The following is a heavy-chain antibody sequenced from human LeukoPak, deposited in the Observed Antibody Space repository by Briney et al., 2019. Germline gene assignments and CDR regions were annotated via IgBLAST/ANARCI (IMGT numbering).Heavy chain of an antibody. V-gene: IGHV3-21*04. Sequence: GGSLRLSCAASGFTFSSYSMNWVRQAPGKGLEWVSSISSSSSYIYYADSVKGRFTISRDNSKNTLYLQTNSLRAEDTAVYYCAKDRGGWEGTEKFDYWGQGTLVTVSS. CDR2: ISSSSSYI. D-gene: IGHD1-26*01. CDR1: GFTFSSYS. J-gene: IGHJ4*02. CDR3: AKDRGGWEGTEKFDY.